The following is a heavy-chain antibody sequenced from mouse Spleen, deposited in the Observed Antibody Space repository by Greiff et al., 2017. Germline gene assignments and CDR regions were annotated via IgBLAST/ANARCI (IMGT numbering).Heavy chain of an antibody. CDR2: ISSGSSTI. CDR3: ARSKTGTFAY. CDR1: GFTFSDYG. D-gene: IGHD4-1*01. Sequence: DVKLVESGGGLVKPGGSLKLSCAASGFTFSDYGMHWVRQAPEKGLEWVAYISSGSSTIYYADTVKGRFTISRDNAKNTLFLQMTSLRSEDTAMYYCARSKTGTFAYWGQGTLVTVSA. J-gene: IGHJ3*01. V-gene: IGHV5-17*01.